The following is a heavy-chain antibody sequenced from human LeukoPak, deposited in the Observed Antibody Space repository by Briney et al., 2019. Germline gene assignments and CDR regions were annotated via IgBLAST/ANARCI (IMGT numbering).Heavy chain of an antibody. D-gene: IGHD3-22*01. J-gene: IGHJ5*02. V-gene: IGHV3-23*01. CDR3: AKDPTYYYDSSAAFDP. CDR2: ISASGDNT. CDR1: GFIFGNYA. Sequence: GGSLRLSCAASGFIFGNYAINWVRQAPGKGLEWVSTISASGDNTYYADSVKGRFTISRDNSKNTLYLQTNSLRAEDTAVYYCAKDPTYYYDSSAAFDPWGQGTLVTVSS.